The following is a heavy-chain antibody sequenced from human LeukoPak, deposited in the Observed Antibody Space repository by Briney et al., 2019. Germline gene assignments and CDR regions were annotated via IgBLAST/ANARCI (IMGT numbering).Heavy chain of an antibody. CDR3: AKDQGSGSGYYSWGYFDY. V-gene: IGHV3-23*01. Sequence: GGSLRLSCAASGFIFSSYAMSWVRQAPGKGLEWVSGISGSGVNTVYADSMKGRFTISSDNSHNVVYLQMNSLSAEDTAVYYCAKDQGSGSGYYSWGYFDYWGQGTLVTVSS. CDR2: ISGSGVNT. CDR1: GFIFSSYA. J-gene: IGHJ4*02. D-gene: IGHD3-10*01.